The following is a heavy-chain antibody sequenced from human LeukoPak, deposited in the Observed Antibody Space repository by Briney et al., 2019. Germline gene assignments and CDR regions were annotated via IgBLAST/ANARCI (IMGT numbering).Heavy chain of an antibody. Sequence: KASETLSLTCTVSGGSISSGGYYWSWIRQHPGKGLEWIGYIYYSGSTYYNPSLKSRVTISVDTSKNQFSLKLSSVTAADTAVYCCARVYAVVSFDYWGQGTLVTVSS. V-gene: IGHV4-31*03. J-gene: IGHJ4*02. D-gene: IGHD3-16*01. CDR1: GGSISSGGYY. CDR2: IYYSGST. CDR3: ARVYAVVSFDY.